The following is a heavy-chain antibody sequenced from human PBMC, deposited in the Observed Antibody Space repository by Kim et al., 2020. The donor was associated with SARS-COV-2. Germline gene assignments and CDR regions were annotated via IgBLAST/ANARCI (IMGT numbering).Heavy chain of an antibody. CDR3: AGGSGSFIWFDT. J-gene: IGHJ5*02. CDR2: IYYSGST. Sequence: SETLSLTCTVSGGSISSYYWSWIRQPPGKGLEWIGYIYYSGSTNYNPSLKSRVTISVDTSKNQFSLKLSSVTAADTAVYYCAGGSGSFIWFDTWGQVTLVTVSS. V-gene: IGHV4-59*13. D-gene: IGHD3-10*01. CDR1: GGSISSYY.